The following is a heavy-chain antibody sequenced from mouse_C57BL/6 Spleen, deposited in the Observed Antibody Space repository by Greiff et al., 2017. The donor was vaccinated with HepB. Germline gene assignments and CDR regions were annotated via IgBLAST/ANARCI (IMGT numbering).Heavy chain of an antibody. CDR1: GYTFTSYW. Sequence: QVQLQQPGAELVMPGASVKLSCKASGYTFTSYWMHWVKQRPGQGLEWIGEIDPSDSYTNYNQKFKGKSTLTVDKSSSTAYMQLSSLTSEDSAVYYCARSITTVGEVAYWGQGTLVTVSA. D-gene: IGHD1-1*01. CDR2: IDPSDSYT. J-gene: IGHJ3*01. V-gene: IGHV1-69*01. CDR3: ARSITTVGEVAY.